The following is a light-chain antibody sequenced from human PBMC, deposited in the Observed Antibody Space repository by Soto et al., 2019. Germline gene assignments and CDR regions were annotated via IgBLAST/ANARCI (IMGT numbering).Light chain of an antibody. CDR3: QQYNNWPPWT. V-gene: IGKV3-15*01. CDR1: QSVGSS. CDR2: GAS. J-gene: IGKJ1*01. Sequence: EVVMTQSPVTLSVSPGERATLSCRAGQSVGSSLAWYQQKPGQAPRLLIYGASTRATGIPARFSGSGSGTEFTLTISSLQSDDSAVYYCQQYNNWPPWTFGQGTKVEI.